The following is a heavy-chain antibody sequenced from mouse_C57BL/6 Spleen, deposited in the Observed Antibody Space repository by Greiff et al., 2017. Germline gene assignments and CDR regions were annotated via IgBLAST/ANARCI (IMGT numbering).Heavy chain of an antibody. Sequence: EVKLVESGGGLVQPGGSLSLSCAASGFTFTDYYMSWVRQPPGKALEWLGFIRNKANGYTTEYSASVKGRFTISSDNSQSILYLQMKALRAEDSATYYCARDPNYYGSPYFDDWGQGTTLTVSS. CDR3: ARDPNYYGSPYFDD. V-gene: IGHV7-3*01. CDR1: GFTFTDYY. D-gene: IGHD1-1*01. J-gene: IGHJ2*01. CDR2: IRNKANGYTT.